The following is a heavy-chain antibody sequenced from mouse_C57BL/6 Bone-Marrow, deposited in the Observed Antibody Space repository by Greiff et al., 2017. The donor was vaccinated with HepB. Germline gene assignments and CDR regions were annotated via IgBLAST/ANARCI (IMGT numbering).Heavy chain of an antibody. J-gene: IGHJ3*01. CDR3: ARMMVTTGFAY. CDR2: IWSGGST. CDR1: GFSFTSYG. V-gene: IGHV2-2*01. Sequence: VQLQQSGPGLVQPSQSLSITCTVSGFSFTSYGVHWVRQSPGKGLEWLGVIWSGGSTDYNAAFISRLSISKDNSKSQVFFKMNSLQADDTAIYYCARMMVTTGFAYWGQGTLVTVSA. D-gene: IGHD2-3*01.